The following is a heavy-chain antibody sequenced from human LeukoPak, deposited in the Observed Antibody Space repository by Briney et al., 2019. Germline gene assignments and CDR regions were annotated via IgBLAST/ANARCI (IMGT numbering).Heavy chain of an antibody. CDR1: GGSISSSSYY. CDR3: ARDREWELQSLRYFDY. CDR2: IYYSGSTY. J-gene: IGHJ4*02. V-gene: IGHV4-39*07. D-gene: IGHD1-26*01. Sequence: SQTLSLTCTVSGGSISSSSYYWGWIRQPPGKGLEWIGYIYYSGSTYYYNPSLESRVTISLDTSKNQFSLKLSSVTAADTAVYYCARDREWELQSLRYFDYWGQGTLVTVSS.